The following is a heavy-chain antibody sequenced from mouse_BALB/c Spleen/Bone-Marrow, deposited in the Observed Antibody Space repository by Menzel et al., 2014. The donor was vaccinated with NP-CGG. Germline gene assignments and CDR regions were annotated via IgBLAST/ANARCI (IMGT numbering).Heavy chain of an antibody. CDR2: INPSTGYA. CDR3: ARDY. Sequence: QVQLKQSGPELAKPGASVKMSCKASGYTFTDTWIHWIKQRPGQGLEWIGYINPSTGYAEYNQNFKDKATLTVDKSSSTACMQLSSLTSEDSAVYYCARDYWGQGTTLTVSS. V-gene: IGHV1-7*01. CDR1: GYTFTDTW. J-gene: IGHJ2*01.